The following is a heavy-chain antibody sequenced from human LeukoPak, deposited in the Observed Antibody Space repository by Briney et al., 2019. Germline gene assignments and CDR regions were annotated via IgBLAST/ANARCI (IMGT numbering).Heavy chain of an antibody. Sequence: SETLSLTRTVSGGSISSYYWSWIRQPPGEGLEWIGYIYYSGSTNYNPSLKSLVTFSVDTSKNQFSLKQSPVNARDTAVYYCARMIGDDAFDIWGQGTMVTVSS. J-gene: IGHJ3*02. D-gene: IGHD3-22*01. CDR3: ARMIGDDAFDI. CDR1: GGSISSYY. CDR2: IYYSGST. V-gene: IGHV4-59*08.